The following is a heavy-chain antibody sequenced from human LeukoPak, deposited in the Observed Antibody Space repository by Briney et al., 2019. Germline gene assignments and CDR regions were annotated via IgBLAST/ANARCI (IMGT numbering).Heavy chain of an antibody. CDR3: ATDGRSSGWYGFDY. V-gene: IGHV3-21*01. CDR1: GFTFSTYS. CDR2: ITSPVGRI. Sequence: GGSLRLSCAASGFTFSTYSMNWVRQAPGKGLEWVSSITSPVGRIYYADSLKDRITISRDNARSSLYLQMNSLRAEDTAVYYCATDGRSSGWYGFDYWGQGTLLTVSS. D-gene: IGHD6-19*01. J-gene: IGHJ4*02.